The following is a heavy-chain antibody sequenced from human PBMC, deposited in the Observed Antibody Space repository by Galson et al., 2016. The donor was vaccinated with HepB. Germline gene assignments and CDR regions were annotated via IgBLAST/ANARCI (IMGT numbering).Heavy chain of an antibody. J-gene: IGHJ4*02. CDR1: GFDLDDHA. CDR2: ISWNGRTI. CDR3: ARDISSGLVGDFAQ. D-gene: IGHD2-15*01. Sequence: SLRLSCAVSGFDLDDHAMHWVRQTPEKGLEWVSGISWNGRTIDYADSVKGRFTISRDTASNSLFLQMTSLGVDDTAVYYCARDISSGLVGDFAQWGQGTPVTVSS. V-gene: IGHV3-9*01.